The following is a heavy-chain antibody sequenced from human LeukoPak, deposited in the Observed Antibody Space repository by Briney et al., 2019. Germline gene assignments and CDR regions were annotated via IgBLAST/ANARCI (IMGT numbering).Heavy chain of an antibody. Sequence: GESLKISCKGSGYSFTNYWIGWVRQMPGKGLEWMGMIYPGDSDTRYSPSFQGQVTISADKSISTAYLQWSSLKASDTAMYYCARHLNYDYVWGRHAFDIWGHGTMVTVSS. CDR1: GYSFTNYW. J-gene: IGHJ3*02. CDR2: IYPGDSDT. V-gene: IGHV5-51*01. CDR3: ARHLNYDYVWGRHAFDI. D-gene: IGHD3-16*01.